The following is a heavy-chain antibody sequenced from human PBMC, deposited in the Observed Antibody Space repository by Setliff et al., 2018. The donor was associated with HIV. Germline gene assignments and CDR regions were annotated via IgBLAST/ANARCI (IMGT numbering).Heavy chain of an antibody. V-gene: IGHV4-61*10. CDR3: ARAFFFDTSGYRSYYHYMDV. D-gene: IGHD3-22*01. CDR2: VYYSGSP. J-gene: IGHJ6*03. CDR1: GGSISSGSHY. Sequence: SETLSLTCNVSGGSISSGSHYWSWIRQPAGKGLEWIGIVYYSGSPSYNPSLKSRVTMSVDTSKNQFSLRLSSVTAADTATYYCARAFFFDTSGYRSYYHYMDVWGKGTTVTVS.